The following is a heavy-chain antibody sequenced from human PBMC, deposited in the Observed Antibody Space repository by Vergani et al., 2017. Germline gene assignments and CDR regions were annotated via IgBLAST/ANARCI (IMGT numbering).Heavy chain of an antibody. V-gene: IGHV3-48*01. CDR1: GFTFSSYS. CDR2: ISSSSSTI. D-gene: IGHD3-10*01. J-gene: IGHJ3*02. Sequence: EVQLVESGGGLVQPGGSLRLSCAASGFTFSSYSMNWVRQAPGKGLEWVSYISSSSSTIYYADSVKGRFTISRDNAKNSLYLQMNSLRAEDTALYYCAKDKVPGRGGAFDIWGQGTMVTVSS. CDR3: AKDKVPGRGGAFDI.